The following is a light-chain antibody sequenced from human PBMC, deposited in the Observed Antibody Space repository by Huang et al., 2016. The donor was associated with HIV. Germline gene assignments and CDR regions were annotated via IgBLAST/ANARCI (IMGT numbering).Light chain of an antibody. CDR1: QDISSY. J-gene: IGKJ3*01. CDR3: QQFDSFL. CDR2: GAS. Sequence: AVGDRVTITCRASQDISSYLAWYQQKQAKAPNLLIYGASTLQSGVPSRFSGRGSGTVFILTISNLQPEDFATYYCQQFDSFLFGPGTKVDVK. V-gene: IGKV1-9*01.